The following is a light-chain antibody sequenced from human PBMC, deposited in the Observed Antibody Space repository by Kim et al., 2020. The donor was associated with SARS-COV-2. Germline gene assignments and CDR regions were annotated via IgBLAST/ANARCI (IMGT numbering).Light chain of an antibody. CDR3: QSADSSGTVV. Sequence: SYELTQPPSVSVSPGQTARITCSGDALPKQYAYWYQQKPGHAPVLVIYKDSERPSGIPERFSGSSSGTTVTLTISGVQAEDEADYYCQSADSSGTVVFGG. CDR1: ALPKQY. CDR2: KDS. V-gene: IGLV3-25*03. J-gene: IGLJ2*01.